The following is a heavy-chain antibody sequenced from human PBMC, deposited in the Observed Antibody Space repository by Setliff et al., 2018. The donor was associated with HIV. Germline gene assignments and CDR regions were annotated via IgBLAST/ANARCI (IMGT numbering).Heavy chain of an antibody. CDR1: GYSFASHS. V-gene: IGHV1-3*04. D-gene: IGHD5-12*01. Sequence: ASVKVSCKASGYSFASHSLHWVRQAPGQGLEWMGWINTGNGNTKYSQKFQDRVTITRDTSANTGYMELSGLRSEDTAVYYCARDRVPKRGYTYREPDFDSWGQGTLVTVPS. CDR3: ARDRVPKRGYTYREPDFDS. J-gene: IGHJ5*01. CDR2: INTGNGNT.